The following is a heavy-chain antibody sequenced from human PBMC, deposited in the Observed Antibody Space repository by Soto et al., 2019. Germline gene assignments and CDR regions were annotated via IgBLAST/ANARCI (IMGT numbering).Heavy chain of an antibody. V-gene: IGHV1-69*13. D-gene: IGHD3-22*01. CDR3: ATDYYDSSGYPNFDY. J-gene: IGHJ4*02. CDR1: GGTFSSYA. CDR2: IIPIFGTA. Sequence: ASVKVSCKASGGTFSSYAISWVRQAPGQGLEWMGGIIPIFGTANYAQKFQGRVTITADESTSTAYMELSSLRSEDTAVYYCATDYYDSSGYPNFDYWGQGTPVTVSS.